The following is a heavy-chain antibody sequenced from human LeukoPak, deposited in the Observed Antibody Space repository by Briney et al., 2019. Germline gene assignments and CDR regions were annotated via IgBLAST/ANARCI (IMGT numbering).Heavy chain of an antibody. D-gene: IGHD2-2*01. CDR3: ARDSSSCSSTSCHHYYFDY. Sequence: SETLSLTCTVSGDSITNYHWSWIRQPPGKGLEWIERIYTSGSTNYNPSLKSRVTMSVDTSKNQFSLKLSSVTAADTAVYYCARDSSSCSSTSCHHYYFDYWGQGTLVTVSS. V-gene: IGHV4-4*07. CDR2: IYTSGST. CDR1: GDSITNYH. J-gene: IGHJ4*02.